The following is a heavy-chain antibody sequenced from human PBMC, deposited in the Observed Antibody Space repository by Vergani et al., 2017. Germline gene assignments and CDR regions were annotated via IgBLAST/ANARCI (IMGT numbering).Heavy chain of an antibody. J-gene: IGHJ4*02. CDR3: ARDGWVGATAVSGPLYYFDY. V-gene: IGHV4-31*03. CDR1: GGSISSGGYY. CDR2: IYYSGST. Sequence: QVQLQESGPGLVKPSQTLSLTCTVSGGSISSGGYYWSWIRQHPGKGLEWIGYIYYSGSTYYNPSLKSRVTISVDKSKNQFSLKLSSVTAADTAVYYCARDGWVGATAVSGPLYYFDYWGQGTLVTVSS. D-gene: IGHD1-26*01.